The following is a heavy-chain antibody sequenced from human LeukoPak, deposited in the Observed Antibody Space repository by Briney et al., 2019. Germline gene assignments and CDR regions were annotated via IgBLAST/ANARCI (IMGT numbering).Heavy chain of an antibody. D-gene: IGHD3-22*01. Sequence: ASAKVSCKASGYTFTGYYMHWVRQAPGQGLEWMGWINPNSGGTNYAQKFQGRVTMTRDTSISTAYMELSRLRSDDTAVYYCASGYYDSSGYYYGGWFDPWGQGTLVTVSS. CDR2: INPNSGGT. CDR3: ASGYYDSSGYYYGGWFDP. V-gene: IGHV1-2*02. J-gene: IGHJ5*02. CDR1: GYTFTGYY.